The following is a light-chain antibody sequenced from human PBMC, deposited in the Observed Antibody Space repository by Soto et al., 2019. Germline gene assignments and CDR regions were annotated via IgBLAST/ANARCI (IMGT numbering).Light chain of an antibody. V-gene: IGKV3-15*01. CDR2: GAF. J-gene: IGKJ2*01. CDR1: QSVSSN. Sequence: EIVMTQSPATLSVSPGERATLSCRASQSVSSNLAWYQQKPGQAPRLLIYGAFTRATGIQARFSGSGSGTEFTLTISSLQSEDFVVYYCQQYNNWPPYTFGQGTKLEIK. CDR3: QQYNNWPPYT.